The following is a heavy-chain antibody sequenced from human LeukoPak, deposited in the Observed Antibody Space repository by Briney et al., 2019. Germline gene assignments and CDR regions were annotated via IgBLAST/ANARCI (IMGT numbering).Heavy chain of an antibody. J-gene: IGHJ6*03. CDR3: ARQSNYDFWSGYSPNYYYMDV. CDR1: GYTFTSYD. V-gene: IGHV1-8*03. D-gene: IGHD3-3*01. Sequence: GASVKVSCKASGYTFTSYDINWVRQATGQGLEWMGWMNPNSGNTGYAQKFQGRVTIIRNTSISTAYMELSSLRSEDTAVYYCARQSNYDFWSGYSPNYYYMDVWGKGTTVTVSS. CDR2: MNPNSGNT.